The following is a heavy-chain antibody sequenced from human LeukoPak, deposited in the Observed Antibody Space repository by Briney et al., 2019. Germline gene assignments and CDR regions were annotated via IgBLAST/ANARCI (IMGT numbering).Heavy chain of an antibody. CDR1: GFTVSSNY. D-gene: IGHD6-13*01. CDR2: IYSGGST. J-gene: IGHJ6*02. Sequence: AGGSLRLSCAASGFTVSSNYMSWVRQAPGKGLEWVSVIYSGGSTYYVDSVKGRFTISRDNSKNTLYLQMNSLRAEDTAVYYCGKARTGRRSWYRGGGMDVWGQGTTVTVSS. CDR3: GKARTGRRSWYRGGGMDV. V-gene: IGHV3-53*01.